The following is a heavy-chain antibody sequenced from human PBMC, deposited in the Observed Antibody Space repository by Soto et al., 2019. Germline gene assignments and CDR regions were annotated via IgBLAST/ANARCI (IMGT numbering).Heavy chain of an antibody. J-gene: IGHJ6*02. D-gene: IGHD2-8*02. V-gene: IGHV3-23*01. CDR2: LSGSGASK. CDR1: GFTFNSYA. Sequence: LRLSCAASGFTFNSYAMTWVRQAPGKGLEWVSALSGSGASKYYADSVKGRFTISRDNSKNTLYLQMNSLRAEDTAVYFCAKNTGYYYYYGMDVWGQGTTVTVSS. CDR3: AKNTGYYYYYGMDV.